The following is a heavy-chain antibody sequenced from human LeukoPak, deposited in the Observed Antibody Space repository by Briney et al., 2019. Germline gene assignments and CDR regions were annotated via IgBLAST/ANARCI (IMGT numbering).Heavy chain of an antibody. V-gene: IGHV3-7*01. CDR1: GFNFSLYW. Sequence: GGSLRPSCAASGFNFSLYWMSWVRQAPGKGLEWVANIKEDGSEEYYVDSVKGRFTISRDNARNSLYLQMNSLRVEDTAIYYCAPGYRDSPPGFWGQGTLVTVSS. CDR3: APGYRDSPPGF. D-gene: IGHD4-17*01. CDR2: IKEDGSEE. J-gene: IGHJ4*02.